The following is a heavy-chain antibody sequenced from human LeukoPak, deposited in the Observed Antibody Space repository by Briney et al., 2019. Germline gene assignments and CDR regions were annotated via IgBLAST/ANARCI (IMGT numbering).Heavy chain of an antibody. CDR2: MNPYTHKT. J-gene: IGHJ4*02. V-gene: IGHV1-8*03. CDR1: GYTFTSFD. Sequence: GASVKVSCKASGYTFTSFDINWVRQATGQGLEWLGWMNPYTHKTGYAQKFQGRVTFTGDTSIRTAYMEVSNLTSEDTAVYYCARAPSPYYYESSAYYSDYWGQGTLVTVSS. D-gene: IGHD3-22*01. CDR3: ARAPSPYYYESSAYYSDY.